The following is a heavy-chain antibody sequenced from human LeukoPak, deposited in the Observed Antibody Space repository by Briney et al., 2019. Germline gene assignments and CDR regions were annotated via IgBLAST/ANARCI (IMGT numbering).Heavy chain of an antibody. Sequence: PSETLSLTCAVSGVSFDDYYWAWVRQTPGKGLEWIGEINHSGYTNDSPSLKSRVTLSIDTSTKQFSLNLRSVTVADAGIYYCTRITTGHDYWGQGTLVTVSS. D-gene: IGHD4-17*01. CDR1: GVSFDDYY. CDR2: INHSGYT. J-gene: IGHJ4*02. V-gene: IGHV4-34*01. CDR3: TRITTGHDY.